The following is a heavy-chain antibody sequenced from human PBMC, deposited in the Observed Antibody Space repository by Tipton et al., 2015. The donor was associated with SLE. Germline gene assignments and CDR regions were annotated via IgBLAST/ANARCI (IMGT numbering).Heavy chain of an antibody. D-gene: IGHD3-16*01. Sequence: TLSLTCAVYGGSFSGYYWSWIRQPPGKGLEWIGEINHRGSTNYNPSLKSRVTISIDTSKNQFSLKLSSVTAADTAVYYCAGVRKKGWALFDLWGHGTPLTVSS. CDR3: AGVRKKGWALFDL. V-gene: IGHV4-34*01. CDR1: GGSFSGYY. J-gene: IGHJ5*02. CDR2: INHRGST.